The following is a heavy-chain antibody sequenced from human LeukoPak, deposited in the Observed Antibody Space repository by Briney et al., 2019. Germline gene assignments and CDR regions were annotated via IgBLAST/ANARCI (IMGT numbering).Heavy chain of an antibody. J-gene: IGHJ5*02. V-gene: IGHV4-59*08. CDR3: ARSRQASGLLSS. D-gene: IGHD3-10*01. CDR2: IYYSGST. CDR1: GGSLSSYY. Sequence: SETLSLTCTVSGGSLSSYYWSWIRQPPGKGLEWIGYIYYSGSTNYNPSLKSRVTISVDTSKNQFSLMLSSVTAASVTAADTAVYYCARSRQASGLLSSWGQGTPVVVSS.